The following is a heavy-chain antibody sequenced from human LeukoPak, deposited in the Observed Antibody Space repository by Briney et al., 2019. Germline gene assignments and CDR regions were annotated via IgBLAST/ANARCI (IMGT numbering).Heavy chain of an antibody. J-gene: IGHJ6*03. CDR1: GFTFSSYS. Sequence: GALRLSCAASGFTFSSYSMIWIRQAPGKGLEWVSYFSSSGTIIYYADAVKGRFSISRDNPKNSLYLQMNSLSAEDTAVYYCGRAGPVTKDHFMDVWGKGTTVTVSS. D-gene: IGHD2-2*01. CDR3: GRAGPVTKDHFMDV. V-gene: IGHV3-48*04. CDR2: FSSSGTII.